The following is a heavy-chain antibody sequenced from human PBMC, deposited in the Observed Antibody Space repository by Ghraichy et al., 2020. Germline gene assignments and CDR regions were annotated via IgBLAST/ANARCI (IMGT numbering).Heavy chain of an antibody. D-gene: IGHD1-1*01. CDR1: GFSLSSYG. CDR2: ISNTGSTR. J-gene: IGHJ4*02. V-gene: IGHV3-48*02. Sequence: GESLNISCAASGFSLSSYGMNWVRQGPGKGLEWVSYISNTGSTRNYADSVKGRFTVSRDNAKNSLYLQMNSLRDEDTAVYYCARGGATRPDYWGQGTLVTVSS. CDR3: ARGGATRPDY.